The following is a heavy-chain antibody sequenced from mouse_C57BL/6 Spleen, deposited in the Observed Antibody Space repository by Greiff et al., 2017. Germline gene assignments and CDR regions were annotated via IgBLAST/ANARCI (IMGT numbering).Heavy chain of an antibody. CDR3: ARSEYYYAMDY. V-gene: IGHV1-7*01. CDR1: GYTFTSYW. CDR2: INPSSGYT. J-gene: IGHJ4*01. Sequence: VQLQQSGAELAKPGASVKLSCKASGYTFTSYWMHWVKQRPGQGLEWIGYINPSSGYTKYNQKFKDKATLTANKSSSTAYMQLSSLTYEDAAVYCCARSEYYYAMDYWGQGTSVTVSS.